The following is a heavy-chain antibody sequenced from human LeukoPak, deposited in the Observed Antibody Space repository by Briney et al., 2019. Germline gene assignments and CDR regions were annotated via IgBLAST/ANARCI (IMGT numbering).Heavy chain of an antibody. CDR1: GGTFSSYA. V-gene: IGHV1-18*01. CDR3: ARDRRKILYYYYGMDV. Sequence: GSSVKVSCKASGGTFSSYAISWVRQAPGQGLEWMGWISAYNGNTNYAQKLQGRVTMTTDTSTSTAYMELRSLRSDDTAVYYCARDRRKILYYYYGMDVWGQGTTVTVSS. CDR2: ISAYNGNT. J-gene: IGHJ6*02.